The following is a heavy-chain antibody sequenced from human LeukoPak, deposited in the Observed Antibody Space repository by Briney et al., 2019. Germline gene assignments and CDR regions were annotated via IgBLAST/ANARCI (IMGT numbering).Heavy chain of an antibody. J-gene: IGHJ3*02. V-gene: IGHV3-21*01. CDR3: ARYPFDI. CDR2: ISSGSSYI. CDR1: GFTFSTYN. Sequence: GGSLRLSCAASGFTFSTYNMNWVPQAPGKGLEWVSSISSGSSYIYYAYSVKVRCTISSDNNKNSLYLQRNSPRAEDTAVYYSARYPFDICGQGEMVTVS.